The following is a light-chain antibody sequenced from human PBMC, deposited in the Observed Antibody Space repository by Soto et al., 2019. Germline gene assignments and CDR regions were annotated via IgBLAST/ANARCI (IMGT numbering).Light chain of an antibody. CDR2: EVI. CDR3: SSYTSGNTAVI. Sequence: QYALTQPASVSGSPGQSITISCTGTSNDIANYNYVSWYQQHPGKAPKLMIYEVINRPSGVSSRFSGSKSGNTASLTISGLQPEDEADYYCSSYTSGNTAVIFGGGTKLTVL. V-gene: IGLV2-14*01. J-gene: IGLJ2*01. CDR1: SNDIANYNY.